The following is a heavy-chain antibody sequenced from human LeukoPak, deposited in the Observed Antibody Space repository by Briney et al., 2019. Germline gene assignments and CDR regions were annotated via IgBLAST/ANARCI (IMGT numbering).Heavy chain of an antibody. Sequence: PGGSLRLSCAASGFTFSTYWMHWVRQAPGKGLEWVAVISYDGSNKYYADSVKGRFTISRDNSKNTLYLQMNSLRAEDTAVYYCARADDSSGYYGPSPLDYWGQGTLVTVSS. CDR3: ARADDSSGYYGPSPLDY. J-gene: IGHJ4*02. D-gene: IGHD3-22*01. V-gene: IGHV3-30-3*01. CDR1: GFTFSTYW. CDR2: ISYDGSNK.